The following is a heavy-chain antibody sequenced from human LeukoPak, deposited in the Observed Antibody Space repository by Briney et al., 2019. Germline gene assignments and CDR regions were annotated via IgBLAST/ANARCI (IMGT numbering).Heavy chain of an antibody. D-gene: IGHD6-13*01. CDR1: GYTFTSYY. V-gene: IGHV1-46*01. CDR3: ATRTGRTGYSSSYDNWFDP. Sequence: ASVNVSCKASGYTFTSYYMHWVRQAPGQGLEWMGIINPSGGSTSYAQKFQGRVTMTRDTSTSTVYMELSSLRSEDTAVYYCATRTGRTGYSSSYDNWFDPWGQGTLVTVSS. J-gene: IGHJ5*02. CDR2: INPSGGST.